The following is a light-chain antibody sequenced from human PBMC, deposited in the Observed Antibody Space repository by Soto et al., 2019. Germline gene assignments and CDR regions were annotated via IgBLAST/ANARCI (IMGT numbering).Light chain of an antibody. CDR1: QSVSSSY. CDR2: GAS. CDR3: QQYNNWPIT. V-gene: IGKV3-20*01. Sequence: EIVLTQSPGTLSLSPGERATLSCRASQSVSSSYLAWYQQKPGQAPRLLIYGASSRATGIPDRFSGSGSGTEFTLTISRLQSEDFAVYYCQQYNNWPITFGQGTRLEIK. J-gene: IGKJ5*01.